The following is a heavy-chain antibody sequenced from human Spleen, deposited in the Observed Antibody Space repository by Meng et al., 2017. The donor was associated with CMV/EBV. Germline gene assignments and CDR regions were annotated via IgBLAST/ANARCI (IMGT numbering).Heavy chain of an antibody. D-gene: IGHD1-20*01. CDR3: ARNFDRINWNFFDY. J-gene: IGHJ4*02. V-gene: IGHV4-59*01. Sequence: SETLSLTCTVSGGSMSSYYWSWIRQPPGKALEWIGHIYYNLNTNYNPSLASRLSISVDSSKTQFSLRLSSVTAADTAVYYCARNFDRINWNFFDYWGQGLPVTVSS. CDR1: GGSMSSYY. CDR2: IYYNLNT.